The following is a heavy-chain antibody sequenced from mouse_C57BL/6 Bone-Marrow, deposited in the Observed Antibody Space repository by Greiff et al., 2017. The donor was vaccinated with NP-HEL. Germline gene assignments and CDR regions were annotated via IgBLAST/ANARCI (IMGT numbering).Heavy chain of an antibody. Sequence: EVQGVESGGDLVKPGGSLKLSCAASGFTFSSYGMSWVRQTPDKRLEWVATISSGGSYTYYPDSVQGRFTISRDIAKNTLYLQMSSLKSEDTAMYYCARDYYGSSWGPFDYWGQGTTLTVSS. J-gene: IGHJ2*01. CDR1: GFTFSSYG. CDR2: ISSGGSYT. V-gene: IGHV5-6*01. CDR3: ARDYYGSSWGPFDY. D-gene: IGHD1-1*01.